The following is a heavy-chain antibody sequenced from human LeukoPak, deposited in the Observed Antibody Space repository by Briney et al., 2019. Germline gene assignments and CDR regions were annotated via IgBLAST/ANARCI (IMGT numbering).Heavy chain of an antibody. J-gene: IGHJ4*02. CDR1: GRTFSSYA. CDR3: ARHLNPISYFDY. V-gene: IGHV1-69*13. D-gene: IGHD2-21*01. CDR2: IIPIFGTA. Sequence: SVKVSCKASGRTFSSYAISWVRQAPGQGLEWMGGIIPIFGTANYAQKFQGRVTITADESTSTAYMELSSLRSEDTAVYYCARHLNPISYFDYWGQGTLVTVSS.